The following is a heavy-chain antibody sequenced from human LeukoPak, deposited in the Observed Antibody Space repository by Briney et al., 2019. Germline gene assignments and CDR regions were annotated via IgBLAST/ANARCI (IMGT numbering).Heavy chain of an antibody. CDR2: IWYSGSA. D-gene: IGHD3-9*01. V-gene: IGHV4-39*01. J-gene: IGHJ5*02. CDR3: LKHAGGIILT. CDR1: GDSISGSDYY. Sequence: PSETLSLICTVSGDSISGSDYYWGWIRQPPGKGLEWIANIWYSGSAYYNPSLQSRVTITVDTSKNQFSLNVRSVTAADSAVYYCLKHAGGIILTWGQGTRVTVSS.